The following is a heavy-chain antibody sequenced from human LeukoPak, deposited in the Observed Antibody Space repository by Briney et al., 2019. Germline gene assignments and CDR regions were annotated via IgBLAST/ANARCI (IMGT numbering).Heavy chain of an antibody. Sequence: PSETLSLTCTVSGGSISGYYWSWIRQSPGKGLEWIGYIYNSGSTNYNPSLKSRVTISVDTSKNQFSLNLNSVTAADTAVYYCAREPTPNWFDRWGQGTLVTVSS. D-gene: IGHD4-23*01. V-gene: IGHV4-59*01. CDR3: AREPTPNWFDR. J-gene: IGHJ5*02. CDR1: GGSISGYY. CDR2: IYNSGST.